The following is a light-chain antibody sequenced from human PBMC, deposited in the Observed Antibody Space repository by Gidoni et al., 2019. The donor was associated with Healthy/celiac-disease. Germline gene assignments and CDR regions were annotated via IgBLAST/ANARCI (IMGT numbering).Light chain of an antibody. CDR2: DNN. CDR1: SSNIGNNY. CDR3: GTWDSSLSAL. J-gene: IGLJ3*02. V-gene: IGLV1-51*01. Sequence: QSVLTQPPSVSAAPGQKVTIPCSGSSSNIGNNYVSWYQQLPGTAPKLLIYDNNKRPSGIPDRFSGSKSGTSATLGITELQTGDEADYYCGTWDSSLSALFGGGTKVTVL.